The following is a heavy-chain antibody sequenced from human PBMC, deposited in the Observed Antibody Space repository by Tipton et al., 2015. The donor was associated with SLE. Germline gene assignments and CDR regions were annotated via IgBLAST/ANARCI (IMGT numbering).Heavy chain of an antibody. V-gene: IGHV4-34*01. CDR1: GGSFSGYY. D-gene: IGHD2-21*01. Sequence: TLFLTCAVYGGSFSGYYWSWIRQPPGKGLEWIGEINHSGSTNYNPSLKSRVTISVDTSKNQFSLKLSSVTAADTAVYYCARSRGGPIVEMGMDVWGQGTTVTVSS. CDR2: INHSGST. J-gene: IGHJ6*02. CDR3: ARSRGGPIVEMGMDV.